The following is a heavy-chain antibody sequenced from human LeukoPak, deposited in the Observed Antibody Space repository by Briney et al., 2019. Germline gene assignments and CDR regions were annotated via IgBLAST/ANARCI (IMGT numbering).Heavy chain of an antibody. V-gene: IGHV3-7*01. D-gene: IGHD1-26*01. CDR1: GFTFSSYW. Sequence: GGSLRLSCAASGFTFSSYWMSWVRQAPGKGLEWVANIKQDGSEKYYVDSVKGRFTISRDNAKNSLYLQMNSLRAEDTAVYYCAGNSGSYYSDWFDPWGQGTLVTVSS. J-gene: IGHJ5*02. CDR3: AGNSGSYYSDWFDP. CDR2: IKQDGSEK.